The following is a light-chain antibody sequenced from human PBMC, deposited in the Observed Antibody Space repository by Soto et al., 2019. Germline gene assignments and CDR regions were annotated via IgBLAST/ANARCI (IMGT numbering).Light chain of an antibody. J-gene: IGLJ1*01. CDR1: SSDIGGYDF. CDR2: DVN. CDR3: SSYTSSSIYV. Sequence: QSALTQPASVFGCPGRSITISCTGTSSDIGGYDFVSWYQQHPGKAPKLMIYDVNNRPSGISDRFSGSKSGNTASLTISDLQADDEADYYCSSYTSSSIYVFGAGTKVTVL. V-gene: IGLV2-14*03.